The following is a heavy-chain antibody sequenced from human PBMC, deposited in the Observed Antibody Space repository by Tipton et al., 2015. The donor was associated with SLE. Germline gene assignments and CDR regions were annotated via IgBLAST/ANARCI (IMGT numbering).Heavy chain of an antibody. CDR1: GDSIGNHY. V-gene: IGHV4-59*11. CDR2: IDYSGST. Sequence: TLSLTCTVSGDSIGNHYWNWIRQSPGKGLEWLGYIDYSGSTKYDSSLKSRATISVDTSKKQFSLSLRSVTTADTATYYCARGGSGWYAGFDHWGQGNLVAVSS. J-gene: IGHJ4*02. D-gene: IGHD6-19*01. CDR3: ARGGSGWYAGFDH.